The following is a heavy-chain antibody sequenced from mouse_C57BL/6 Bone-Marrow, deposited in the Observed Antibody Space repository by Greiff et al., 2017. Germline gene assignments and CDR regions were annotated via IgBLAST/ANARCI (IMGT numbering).Heavy chain of an antibody. CDR3: ARGRSTTVVANFDY. V-gene: IGHV1-81*01. Sequence: VQRVESGAELARPGASVKLSCKASGYTFTSYGISWVKQRTGQGLEWIGEIYPRSGNTYYNEKFKGKATLTADKSSSTAYMELRSLTSEDSAVYFSARGRSTTVVANFDYWGQGTTLTVSS. J-gene: IGHJ2*01. D-gene: IGHD1-1*01. CDR2: IYPRSGNT. CDR1: GYTFTSYG.